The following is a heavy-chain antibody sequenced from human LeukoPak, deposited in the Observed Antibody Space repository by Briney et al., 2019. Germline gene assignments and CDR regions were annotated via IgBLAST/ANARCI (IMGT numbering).Heavy chain of an antibody. CDR3: ARARRQQLSDY. J-gene: IGHJ4*02. V-gene: IGHV3-74*01. Sequence: GGSLRLSCAVSGFTFSGHWMFWVRQAPGKGLEWVSSTNSDGSSRGYTDSVKGRFTVSRDNAKNTLYLQMNSLRAEDTAVYYCARARRQQLSDYWGQGTLVTVSS. CDR1: GFTFSGHW. D-gene: IGHD6-13*01. CDR2: TNSDGSSR.